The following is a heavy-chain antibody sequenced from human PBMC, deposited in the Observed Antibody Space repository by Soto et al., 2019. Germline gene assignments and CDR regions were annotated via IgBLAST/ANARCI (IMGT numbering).Heavy chain of an antibody. J-gene: IGHJ4*02. V-gene: IGHV3-21*01. D-gene: IGHD3-22*01. Sequence: EVQLVESGGGLVKPGGSLRLSCAASGFTFSSYSMNWVRQAPGKGLEWVSSISSSSSYIYYADSVQGRFTISRDNAKNSLYLQMNSLRAEDTAVYYCARDLHFYDSGGYYGYWGQGTLVTVSS. CDR1: GFTFSSYS. CDR2: ISSSSSYI. CDR3: ARDLHFYDSGGYYGY.